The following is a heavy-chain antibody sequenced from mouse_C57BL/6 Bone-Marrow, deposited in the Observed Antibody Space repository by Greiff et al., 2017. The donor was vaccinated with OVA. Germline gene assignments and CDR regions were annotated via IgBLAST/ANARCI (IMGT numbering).Heavy chain of an antibody. J-gene: IGHJ2*01. V-gene: IGHV1-69*01. D-gene: IGHD2-5*01. CDR2: IDPSDSYT. CDR3: AREDRNYPYYFDY. CDR1: GYTFTSYW. Sequence: QVQLQQPGAELVMPGASVKLSCKASGYTFTSYWMHWVKQRPGQGLEWIGEIDPSDSYTNYNQNFKGKSTLTVDKSSSTAYMQLSSLTSEDSAVYYWAREDRNYPYYFDYWGQGTTLTVSS.